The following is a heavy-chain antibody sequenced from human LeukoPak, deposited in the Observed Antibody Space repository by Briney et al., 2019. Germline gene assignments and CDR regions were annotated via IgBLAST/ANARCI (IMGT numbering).Heavy chain of an antibody. Sequence: PSETLSLTCTVSGASVRSGSYYWSWVRQPPGKGLEWTGYIYYSGSSNYNPSLESRDTISVDPSKNQFSLKLRSVTAADTAVYCCAGVPAGRNYGMDVWGQGTAVTVSS. V-gene: IGHV4-61*01. J-gene: IGHJ6*02. D-gene: IGHD1-1*01. CDR2: IYYSGSS. CDR1: GASVRSGSYY. CDR3: AGVPAGRNYGMDV.